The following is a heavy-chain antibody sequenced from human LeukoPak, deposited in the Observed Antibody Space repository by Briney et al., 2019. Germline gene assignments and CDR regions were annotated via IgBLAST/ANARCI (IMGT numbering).Heavy chain of an antibody. Sequence: GGSLRLSCAAAGFTFSNYAMNWVRQAPGKGLEWVSLISGSDGTTYYADSVKGRFTISRDNSKNTLYLQMNSLRAEDTAIYSCAKLYSGSYFSLDYWGQGTLVTVSS. CDR2: ISGSDGTT. CDR3: AKLYSGSYFSLDY. J-gene: IGHJ4*02. D-gene: IGHD1-26*01. V-gene: IGHV3-23*01. CDR1: GFTFSNYA.